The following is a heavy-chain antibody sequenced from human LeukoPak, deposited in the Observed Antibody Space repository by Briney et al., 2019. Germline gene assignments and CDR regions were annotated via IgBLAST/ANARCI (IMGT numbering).Heavy chain of an antibody. V-gene: IGHV3-23*01. J-gene: IGHJ4*02. CDR2: INGGSGNS. D-gene: IGHD5-18*01. Sequence: GGSLRLSCAASGFTFNNYAMTWVRQAPGKGLELVSVINGGSGNSYYADSVKGRFTVSRDNSKNTLYLQMNSLRDEDTAVYYCAKGQGYNYGDSIDYWGQGTLVTVSS. CDR3: AKGQGYNYGDSIDY. CDR1: GFTFNNYA.